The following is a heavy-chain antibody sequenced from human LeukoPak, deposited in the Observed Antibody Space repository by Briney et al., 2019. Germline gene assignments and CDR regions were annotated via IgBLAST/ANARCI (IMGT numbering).Heavy chain of an antibody. CDR1: GFTVSSNY. Sequence: GSLRLSCAASGFTVSSNYMSWVRQAPGKGLEWVSVIYSGGSTYYADSVKGRFTISRDNSKNTLYLQMNSLRAEDTAVYYCARASLAYDSSPFDYWGQGTLVTVSS. V-gene: IGHV3-53*01. CDR3: ARASLAYDSSPFDY. CDR2: IYSGGST. J-gene: IGHJ4*02. D-gene: IGHD3-22*01.